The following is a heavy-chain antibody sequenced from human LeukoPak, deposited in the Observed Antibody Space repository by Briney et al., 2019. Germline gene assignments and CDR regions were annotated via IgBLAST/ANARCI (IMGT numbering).Heavy chain of an antibody. V-gene: IGHV1-2*02. CDR1: GYTFTAYY. J-gene: IGHJ5*02. Sequence: GASVKVSCKASGYTFTAYYMHWVRQAPGQGLEWMGWINPNSGGTNYAQKFQGRVTMTRDTSISTAYMELSRLRSDDTAVYYCARAHYDILTGYSYNWFDPWGQGTLVTVSS. D-gene: IGHD3-9*01. CDR2: INPNSGGT. CDR3: ARAHYDILTGYSYNWFDP.